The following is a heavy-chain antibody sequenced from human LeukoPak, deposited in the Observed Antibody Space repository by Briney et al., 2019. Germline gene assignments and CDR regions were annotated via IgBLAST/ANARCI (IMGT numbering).Heavy chain of an antibody. CDR1: GGXVSSGLNN. CDR2: ISHTGGA. V-gene: IGHV4-61*01. D-gene: IGHD2-15*01. Sequence: SETLSLTCTVSGGXVSSGLNNWSWIRQPPGKGLEWIGYISHTGGAIYNPSLRSRVTISVDWSTNQFSLTLGSVTAADTAVYYCATGTECSGGTCYSYGWFDPWGQGTQVIVSS. CDR3: ATGTECSGGTCYSYGWFDP. J-gene: IGHJ5*02.